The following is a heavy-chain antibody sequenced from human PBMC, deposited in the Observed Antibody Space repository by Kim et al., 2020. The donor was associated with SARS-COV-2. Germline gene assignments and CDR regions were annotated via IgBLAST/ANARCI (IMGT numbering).Heavy chain of an antibody. V-gene: IGHV3-48*03. CDR3: ARGYFDWLGFGQVGRGY. D-gene: IGHD3-9*01. J-gene: IGHJ4*02. CDR2: ISSSGSTI. CDR1: GFTFSSYE. Sequence: GGSLRLSCAASGFTFSSYEMNWVRQAPGKGLEWVSYISSSGSTIYYADSVKGRFTISRDNAKNSLYLQMNSLRAEDTAVYYCARGYFDWLGFGQVGRGYWGQGTLVTVSS.